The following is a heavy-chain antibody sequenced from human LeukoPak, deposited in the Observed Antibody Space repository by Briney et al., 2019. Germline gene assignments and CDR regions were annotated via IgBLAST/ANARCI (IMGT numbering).Heavy chain of an antibody. V-gene: IGHV4-59*07. Sequence: PSDTLSLTCTVSGGSISSYYWSWIRQPPGKGLEWIAYIYYSGSTNYNPSLKSRVTISVDTSKNQFSLKLSSVTAADTAVYYCARGPPYSRRTYYFDYWGQGTLVTVSS. CDR2: IYYSGST. CDR1: GGSISSYY. CDR3: ARGPPYSRRTYYFDY. J-gene: IGHJ4*02. D-gene: IGHD6-13*01.